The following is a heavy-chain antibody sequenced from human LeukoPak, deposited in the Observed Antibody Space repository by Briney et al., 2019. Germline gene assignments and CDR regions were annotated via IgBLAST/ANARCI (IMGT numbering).Heavy chain of an antibody. Sequence: KSSETLSLTCIVSGGSIGSGGHYWGWIRQPPGKSLEWIGSITYSGSTYYNQSLKSRVTISGDTSKNQFSLKLTSVSAADTAVYYCARSMDVWGQGTTVTVSS. V-gene: IGHV4-39*01. CDR2: ITYSGST. CDR3: ARSMDV. J-gene: IGHJ6*02. CDR1: GGSIGSGGHY.